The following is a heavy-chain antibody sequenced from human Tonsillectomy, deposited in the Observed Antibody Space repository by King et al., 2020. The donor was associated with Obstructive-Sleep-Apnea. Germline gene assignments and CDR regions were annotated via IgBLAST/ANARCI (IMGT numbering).Heavy chain of an antibody. CDR3: AKDPTLCPYEIDY. Sequence: VQLVESGGGLVQPGGSLRLSCAASGFTFSSYAMSWVRQAPGKGLEWVSAISGSGSSTYYADSVKGRFTISSDNSKNTLYLQMNSLRAADAAVYYCAKDPTLCPYEIDYWGQGTLVTVSS. V-gene: IGHV3-23*04. J-gene: IGHJ4*02. CDR2: ISGSGSST. CDR1: GFTFSSYA. D-gene: IGHD2-2*01.